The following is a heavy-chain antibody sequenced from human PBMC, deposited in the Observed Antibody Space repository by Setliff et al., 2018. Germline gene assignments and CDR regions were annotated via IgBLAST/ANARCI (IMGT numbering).Heavy chain of an antibody. J-gene: IGHJ4*02. CDR3: ARHPPPPNYFDIGALDS. CDR2: IIPVLDIT. CDR1: GGPLNSYS. D-gene: IGHD3-22*01. V-gene: IGHV1-69*02. Sequence: ASVKVSCKASGGPLNSYSFSWVRQAPGQGLEWMGRIIPVLDITRYPQKFQGRVTITADKSTGIIYMELTSLRSDDTAVYYCARHPPPPNYFDIGALDSWGQGTLVTVSS.